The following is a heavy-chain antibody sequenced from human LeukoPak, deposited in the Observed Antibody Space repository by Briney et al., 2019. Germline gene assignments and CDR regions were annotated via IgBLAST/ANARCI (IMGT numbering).Heavy chain of an antibody. Sequence: GGSLRLSCAASGFTFSSYWMHWVRQAPGKGLVWVSRINSDGSSTSYADSVKGRFTISRDNAKNTLYLQMNSLRAEDTAVYYCARESIHQPHAFDIWGQGTMVTVSS. V-gene: IGHV3-74*01. D-gene: IGHD2-2*01. J-gene: IGHJ3*02. CDR2: INSDGSST. CDR1: GFTFSSYW. CDR3: ARESIHQPHAFDI.